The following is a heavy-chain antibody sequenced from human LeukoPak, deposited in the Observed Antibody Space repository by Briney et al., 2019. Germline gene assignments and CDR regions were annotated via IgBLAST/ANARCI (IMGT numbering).Heavy chain of an antibody. J-gene: IGHJ4*02. D-gene: IGHD6-13*01. CDR2: IYTSGST. V-gene: IGHV4-61*02. CDR3: ARSTAAGSDGWDY. CDR1: GGSISSGSYY. Sequence: SETLSLTCTVSGGSISSGSYYWSWIRQPAGKGLEWIGRIYTSGSTNYNPSLKSRVTISVDKSKNQFSLKLSSVTAADTAVYYCARSTAAGSDGWDYWGQGTLVTVSS.